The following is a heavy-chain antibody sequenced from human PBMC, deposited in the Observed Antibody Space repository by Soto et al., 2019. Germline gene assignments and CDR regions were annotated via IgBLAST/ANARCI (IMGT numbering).Heavy chain of an antibody. CDR1: GFPFSSYW. J-gene: IGHJ4*02. V-gene: IGHV3-74*01. D-gene: IGHD3-9*01. CDR3: AREYYGLLTGYYTDY. CDR2: ISGDGVTT. Sequence: EVQLVESGGDLVQRGGSLRLSCAASGFPFSSYWMHWVRHTPGKWLDWVARISGDGVTTYYADSVTGRFTVSRDNAKNTLSLQINGLRAEDTAVYYCAREYYGLLTGYYTDYWGQGTLVSVSS.